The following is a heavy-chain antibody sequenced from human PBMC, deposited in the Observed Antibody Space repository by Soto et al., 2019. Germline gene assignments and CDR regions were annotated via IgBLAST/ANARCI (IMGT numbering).Heavy chain of an antibody. V-gene: IGHV4-39*01. CDR3: ARLMVRGTNWFDP. CDR2: IYYSGST. J-gene: IGHJ5*02. D-gene: IGHD3-10*01. CDR1: GGSISSSSYY. Sequence: SETLSLTCTVSGGSISSSSYYWGWIRQPPGKGLEWIGSIYYSGSTYYNPSLKSRVTISVDTSKNQFSLKLSSVTAADTAVYYCARLMVRGTNWFDPWGQGTLVTVYS.